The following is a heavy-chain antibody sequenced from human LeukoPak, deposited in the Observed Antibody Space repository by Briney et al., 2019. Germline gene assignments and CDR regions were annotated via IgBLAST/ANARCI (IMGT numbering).Heavy chain of an antibody. D-gene: IGHD6-19*01. CDR1: GFTVSSNC. J-gene: IGHJ4*02. Sequence: GGSLRLSCAASGFTVSSNCMSWVRQAPGKGLEWVSVIYSGGSTYYADSVKGRFTISRDNSKNTLYLQMNSLRAEDTAVYYCARGGGSDWSYYFDYWGQGTLVTVSS. CDR3: ARGGGSDWSYYFDY. CDR2: IYSGGST. V-gene: IGHV3-53*01.